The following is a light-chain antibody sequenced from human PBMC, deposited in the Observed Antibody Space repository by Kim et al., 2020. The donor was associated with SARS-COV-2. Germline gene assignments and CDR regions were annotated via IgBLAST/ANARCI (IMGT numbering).Light chain of an antibody. CDR2: DAS. V-gene: IGKV3-15*01. CDR1: QRVSSN. CDR3: QQYHDWPWT. J-gene: IGKJ1*01. Sequence: EIVMTQSPDTLSVSPGERATLSCRASQRVSSNLAWYQQKPGQPPGFLMYDASTRATGIPARFSGSGSETEFTLTVTSLQSEDFAVYYCQQYHDWPWTFGQGTKVEIK.